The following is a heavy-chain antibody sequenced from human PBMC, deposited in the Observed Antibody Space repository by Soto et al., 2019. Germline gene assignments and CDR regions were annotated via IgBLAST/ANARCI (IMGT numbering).Heavy chain of an antibody. CDR1: GYTFTSYD. J-gene: IGHJ6*02. D-gene: IGHD2-2*01. CDR2: INPNTANT. V-gene: IGHV1-8*01. CDR3: ARESLVLVPTTVNSDYYYYAMDV. Sequence: GASVKVSCKASGYTFTSYDINWVRQATGQGLEWMGWINPNTANTNYAQKFQGRVTMTADESMNTAYMELSSLRSEDTAVYYCARESLVLVPTTVNSDYYYYAMDVWGQGTTVTVSS.